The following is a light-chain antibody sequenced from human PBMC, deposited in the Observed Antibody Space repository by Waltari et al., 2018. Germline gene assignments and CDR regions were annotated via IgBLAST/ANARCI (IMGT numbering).Light chain of an antibody. Sequence: QSALTQPASVSGSPGQSLTIPCTGTSSDVGGYNYVSWYQQHPGKVPKLMIYEVTNRPSGVSDRFSGSRSGNTASLNISGLQAEDEADYYCSSYRSSTTLKYVFGTGTKVTVL. J-gene: IGLJ1*01. CDR2: EVT. CDR3: SSYRSSTTLKYV. CDR1: SSDVGGYNY. V-gene: IGLV2-14*01.